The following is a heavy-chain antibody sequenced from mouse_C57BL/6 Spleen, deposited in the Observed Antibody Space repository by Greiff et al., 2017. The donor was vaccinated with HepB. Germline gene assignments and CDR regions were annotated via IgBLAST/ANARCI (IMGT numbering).Heavy chain of an antibody. CDR2: ISSGGSYT. CDR1: GFTFSSYG. J-gene: IGHJ4*01. Sequence: EVQLVESGGDLVKPGGSLKLSCAASGFTFSSYGMSWVRQTPDKRLEWVATISSGGSYTYYPDSVKGRFTISRDNAKNTLYLQMSSLKSEDTAMYYCARHGITTVVAPYYYAMDYWGQGTSVTVSS. V-gene: IGHV5-6*01. CDR3: ARHGITTVVAPYYYAMDY. D-gene: IGHD1-1*01.